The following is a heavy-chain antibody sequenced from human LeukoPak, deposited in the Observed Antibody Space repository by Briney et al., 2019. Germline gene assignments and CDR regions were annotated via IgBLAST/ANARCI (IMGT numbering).Heavy chain of an antibody. D-gene: IGHD1-14*01. CDR1: GYTFTSYD. Sequence: ASVKVSCKASGYTFTSYDINWVRQATGQGLEWMGWMNPNSGNTGYAQKFQGRVTMTRNTSICTAYMELSSLRSEDTAVYYCARAFPERALRVYGMDVWGQGTTVTVSS. CDR3: ARAFPERALRVYGMDV. CDR2: MNPNSGNT. J-gene: IGHJ6*02. V-gene: IGHV1-8*01.